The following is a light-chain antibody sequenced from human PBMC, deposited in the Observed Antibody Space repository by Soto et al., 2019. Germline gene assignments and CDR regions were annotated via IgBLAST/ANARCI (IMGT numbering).Light chain of an antibody. CDR2: DVS. J-gene: IGLJ1*01. CDR1: SSDVGGYNY. V-gene: IGLV2-14*01. CDR3: SSYSSSSTYV. Sequence: QSALTQPASVSGSPGQSITISCTGTSSDVGGYNYVSWYQQHPGKAPKLMIYDVSNRPSGVSNRFSGSKSGNTASLTISGLQDEDEDDDYCSSYSSSSTYVFGTGTKLTVL.